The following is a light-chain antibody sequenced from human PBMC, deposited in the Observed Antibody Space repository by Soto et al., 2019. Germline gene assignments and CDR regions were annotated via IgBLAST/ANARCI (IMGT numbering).Light chain of an antibody. V-gene: IGLV2-23*01. CDR3: CSYAGSSTYV. J-gene: IGLJ2*01. CDR2: EAS. Sequence: QSVLTQPASVSGSPGQSITISCTGTSSNVGSYILVSWYQQDPGKAPKLMIYEASKRPSGVSNRFSGSKSGNTASLTISGLQAEDEADYYCCSYAGSSTYVFGGGTKLTVL. CDR1: SSNVGSYIL.